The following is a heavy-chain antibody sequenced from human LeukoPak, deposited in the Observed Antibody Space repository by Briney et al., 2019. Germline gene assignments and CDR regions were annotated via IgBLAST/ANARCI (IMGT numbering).Heavy chain of an antibody. CDR3: ARGKKGPREYYGMDV. Sequence: SETLSLTCAVYGGSFSGYYWSWIRQPPGKGLEWIGEINHSGSTNYNPSLKSRVTISVDTSKNQFSLKLNSVTAADTAVYYCARGKKGPREYYGMDVWGQGTTVTVSS. CDR1: GGSFSGYY. J-gene: IGHJ6*02. V-gene: IGHV4-34*01. CDR2: INHSGST.